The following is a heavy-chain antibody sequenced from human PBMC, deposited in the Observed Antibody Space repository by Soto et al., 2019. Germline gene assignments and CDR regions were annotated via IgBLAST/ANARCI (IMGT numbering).Heavy chain of an antibody. CDR3: AKGWDYYDSSGYFYY. J-gene: IGHJ4*02. D-gene: IGHD3-22*01. V-gene: IGHV3-23*01. CDR1: GFTFSSYA. CDR2: ISGSGGST. Sequence: PGGSLSLSCAASGFTFSSYAMSWVRQAPGKGLAWVSAISGSGGSTYYADSVQGRFTISRDNSKNTLYLQMNSLRAEDTAVYYCAKGWDYYDSSGYFYYWGQGTLVTVSS.